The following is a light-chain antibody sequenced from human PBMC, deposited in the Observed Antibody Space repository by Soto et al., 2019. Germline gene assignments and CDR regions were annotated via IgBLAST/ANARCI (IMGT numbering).Light chain of an antibody. J-gene: IGKJ4*01. CDR1: QGVSRK. Sequence: DILMTQSPATLSVAPGERDTFSCMASQGVSRKLAWYQHKPGQAPRLLISGASTGATGIPARFSGSGSGTEFTLTISSLQSEDCAIYYCQQYHTWPITFGGGTKVDI. CDR3: QQYHTWPIT. V-gene: IGKV3-15*01. CDR2: GAS.